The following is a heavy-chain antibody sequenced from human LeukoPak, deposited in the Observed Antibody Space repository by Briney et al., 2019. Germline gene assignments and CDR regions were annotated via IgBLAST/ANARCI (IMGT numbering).Heavy chain of an antibody. CDR1: GYTFTSDD. CDR2: MNPNSGNT. J-gene: IGHJ6*02. D-gene: IGHD4-11*01. Sequence: ASGKVSCKASGYTFTSDDINWVRQATGQGLEWMGWMNPNSGNTGYPQKFQGRVTMTRNTSISTAYMELRSLRSEDTAVYYCLQHGMDVWGHGTTVTVSS. V-gene: IGHV1-8*01. CDR3: LQHGMDV.